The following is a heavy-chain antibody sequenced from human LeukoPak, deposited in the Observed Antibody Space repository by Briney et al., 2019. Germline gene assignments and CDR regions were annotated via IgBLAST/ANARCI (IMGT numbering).Heavy chain of an antibody. CDR3: ASGASLGSLDY. J-gene: IGHJ4*02. Sequence: SETLSLTCAVYGGSFSDYYWSWIRQTPGKGLEWIGEINHSRVTKYNPSVKSRVSISVDPSKNQFSLKMTSVTAADTAVYYCASGASLGSLDYWGQGTLVTVSS. CDR1: GGSFSDYY. D-gene: IGHD3-16*01. CDR2: INHSRVT. V-gene: IGHV4-34*01.